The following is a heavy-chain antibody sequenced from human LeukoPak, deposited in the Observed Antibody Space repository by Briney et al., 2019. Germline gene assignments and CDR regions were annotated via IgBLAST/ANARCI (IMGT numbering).Heavy chain of an antibody. CDR2: IYYSGST. CDR1: GGSITSYY. J-gene: IGHJ4*02. CDR3: AREARLGSSWGNYFDY. V-gene: IGHV4-59*01. D-gene: IGHD6-13*01. Sequence: PSETLSLTCTVSGGSITSYYWSWIRQPPGKGLEWIGYIYYSGSTNYNPSLKSRVTISVDTSKNQFSLKLSSVTAADTAVYYCAREARLGSSWGNYFDYWGQGTLVTVSS.